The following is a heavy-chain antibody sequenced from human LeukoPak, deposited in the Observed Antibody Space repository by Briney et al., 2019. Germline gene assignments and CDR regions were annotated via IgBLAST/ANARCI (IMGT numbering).Heavy chain of an antibody. CDR2: IYPGDSDT. D-gene: IGHD6-19*01. V-gene: IGHV5-51*01. CDR3: ARSSTIAVAEIYFDY. J-gene: IGHJ4*02. Sequence: GESLKISCKGSGYTFTSYWIGWVRQMPGKGLEWMGIIYPGDSDTRYSPSFQGLVTISAASSINTAYLQWTSLKASDTAMYYCARSSTIAVAEIYFDYWGQGTLVTVSS. CDR1: GYTFTSYW.